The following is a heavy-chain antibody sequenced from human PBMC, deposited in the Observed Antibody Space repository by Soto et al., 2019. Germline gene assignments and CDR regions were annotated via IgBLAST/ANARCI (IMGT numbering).Heavy chain of an antibody. J-gene: IGHJ6*02. V-gene: IGHV4-30-4*08. Sequence: SETLSLTCTVSGGSISSDDYHWTWIRQPPGKGLEWIVYIYYSGSIFYIPSLKSRVTISVYTSKNQFSLNLSSVTAADTAVYFCAREDDGGDRDYYGLDVWGQGTTVTVSS. D-gene: IGHD2-21*02. CDR1: GGSISSDDYH. CDR3: AREDDGGDRDYYGLDV. CDR2: IYYSGSI.